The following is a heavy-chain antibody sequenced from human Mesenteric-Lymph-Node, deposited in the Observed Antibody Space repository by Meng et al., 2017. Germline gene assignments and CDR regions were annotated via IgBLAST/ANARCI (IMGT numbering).Heavy chain of an antibody. CDR1: GGSISSGGYY. V-gene: IGHV4-30-4*01. D-gene: IGHD5-12*01. CDR3: ARGSPGGYGYFDS. CDR2: IHYSGTT. J-gene: IGHJ4*02. Sequence: VQVQEVGQGLVKPSQTLSLTCTVSGGSISSGGYYWSWIRQPPGKGLEWIGYIHYSGTTYYNPSLKSRIAISLDTSKNQFSLNLNSVTAADAAVYYCARGSPGGYGYFDSWGQGTLVTVSS.